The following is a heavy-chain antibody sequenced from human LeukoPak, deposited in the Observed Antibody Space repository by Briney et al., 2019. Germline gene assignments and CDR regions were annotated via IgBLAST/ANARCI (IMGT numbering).Heavy chain of an antibody. Sequence: SETLSLTCAVYGGSFSGYYWSWIRQPPCKGLEWIGEINHSGSTKYNPSLTRRVTISVDTSKNQFSLKLSSVTAADTAVYYCARGQEDWNWFDPWGQGTLVTVSS. CDR1: GGSFSGYY. CDR3: ARGQEDWNWFDP. CDR2: INHSGST. V-gene: IGHV4-34*01. D-gene: IGHD3-9*01. J-gene: IGHJ5*02.